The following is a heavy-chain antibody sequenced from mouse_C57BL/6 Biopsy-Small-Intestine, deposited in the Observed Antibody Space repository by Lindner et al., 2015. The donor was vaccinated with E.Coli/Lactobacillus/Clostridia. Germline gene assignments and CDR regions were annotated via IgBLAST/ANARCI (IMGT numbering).Heavy chain of an antibody. Sequence: VQLQESGGGLVKPGGSRKLSCAASGFTFSDYGMHWVRQAPEKGLEWVAYTSSGSRIIYYADTVKGRFTISRDNAKNTLFLQMTSLRSEDTAMYYCARGDVGLYYALDYWGQGTSVTVSS. V-gene: IGHV5-17*01. J-gene: IGHJ4*01. CDR3: ARGDVGLYYALDY. CDR1: GFTFSDYG. CDR2: TSSGSRII.